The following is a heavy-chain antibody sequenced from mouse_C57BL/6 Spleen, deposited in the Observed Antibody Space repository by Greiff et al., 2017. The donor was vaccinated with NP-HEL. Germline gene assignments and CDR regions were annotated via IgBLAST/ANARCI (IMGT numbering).Heavy chain of an antibody. V-gene: IGHV1-76*01. CDR3: ARGRGPYAMDY. CDR1: GYTFTDYY. Sequence: QVQLRQSGAELVRPGASVKLSCKASGYTFTDYYINWVKQRPGQGLEWIARIYPGSGNTYYNEKFKGKATLTAEKSSSTAYMQLSSLTSEDSAVYFCARGRGPYAMDYWGQGTSVTVSS. CDR2: IYPGSGNT. J-gene: IGHJ4*01.